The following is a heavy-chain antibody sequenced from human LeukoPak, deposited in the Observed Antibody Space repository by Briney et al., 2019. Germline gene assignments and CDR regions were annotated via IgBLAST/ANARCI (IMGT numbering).Heavy chain of an antibody. V-gene: IGHV3-7*05. Sequence: PGGSLRPSCAASGVTFSSHWMSWVRQAPGKGLEWVANIKHDGSEKYYVGSVKGRFTISRDNAKNSLYLQMNSLRAEDTAVYYCAVYNWNSKRDLDYWGQGTLVTVSS. CDR3: AVYNWNSKRDLDY. D-gene: IGHD1-7*01. CDR2: IKHDGSEK. J-gene: IGHJ4*02. CDR1: GVTFSSHW.